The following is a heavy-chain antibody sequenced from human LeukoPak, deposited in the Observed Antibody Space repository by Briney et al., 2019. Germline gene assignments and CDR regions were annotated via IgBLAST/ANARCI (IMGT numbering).Heavy chain of an antibody. D-gene: IGHD3-3*01. CDR3: ARGGTFYYDFWSGYQREYYFDY. CDR2: INHSGST. CDR1: GGSFSGYY. Sequence: SETLSLTCAVYGGSFSGYYWSWIRQPPGKGLEWIGEINHSGSTNYNPSLKSRVTISVDTSKNQFSLKLSSVTAADTAVYYCARGGTFYYDFWSGYQREYYFDYWGQGTLVTVSS. J-gene: IGHJ4*02. V-gene: IGHV4-34*01.